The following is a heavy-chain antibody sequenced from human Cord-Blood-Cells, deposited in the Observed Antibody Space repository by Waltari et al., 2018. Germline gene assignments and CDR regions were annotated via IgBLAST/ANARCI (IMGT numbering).Heavy chain of an antibody. J-gene: IGHJ4*02. CDR3: ARYNWNYYFDY. CDR1: GFTFSSYG. CDR2: ISYDGSNK. Sequence: QVQLVESGVGVVQPGRSLRLSCAASGFTFSSYGMHWVRQAPGKGLEWVAVISYDGSNKYYADSGKCRFTISRDNSKNTLYLQMNSLRAEDTAVYYCARYNWNYYFDYWGQGTLVTVSS. V-gene: IGHV3-30*03. D-gene: IGHD1-7*01.